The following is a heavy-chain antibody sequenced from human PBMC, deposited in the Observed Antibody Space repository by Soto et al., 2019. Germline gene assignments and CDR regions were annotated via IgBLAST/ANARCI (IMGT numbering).Heavy chain of an antibody. CDR1: GFTFISYG. CDR2: ISYDGSNK. CDR3: AKDWRWEQQIYGMNV. Sequence: GGSLRLSCAASGFTFISYGMHWVRQAPGKGLEWVAVISYDGSNKYYADSVKGRFTISRDNSKNTLYLQMNSLRAEDTAVYYCAKDWRWEQQIYGMNVWGQGTTVTVSS. J-gene: IGHJ6*02. V-gene: IGHV3-30*18. D-gene: IGHD1-26*01.